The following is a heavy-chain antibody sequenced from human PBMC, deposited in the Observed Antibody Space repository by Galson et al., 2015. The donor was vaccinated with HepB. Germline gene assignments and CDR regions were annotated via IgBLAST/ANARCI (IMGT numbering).Heavy chain of an antibody. CDR2: IKRDGSST. CDR3: ARVLTEYCGGDCSPVGGDYYYYYGMDV. CDR1: GFTFGRYW. Sequence: SLRLSCAASGFTFGRYWMHWVRQAPGKGPVWVSRIKRDGSSTNYADSVKGRFTISGNNAKNTLYLQMKSLRAEDTAVYYCARVLTEYCGGDCSPVGGDYYYYYGMDVWGQGTTVTVSS. J-gene: IGHJ6*02. V-gene: IGHV3-74*01. D-gene: IGHD2-21*02.